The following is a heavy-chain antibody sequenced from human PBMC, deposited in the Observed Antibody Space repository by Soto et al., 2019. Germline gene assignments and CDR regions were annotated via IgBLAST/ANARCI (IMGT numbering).Heavy chain of an antibody. CDR2: IYYSGST. J-gene: IGHJ4*02. V-gene: IGHV4-31*03. CDR3: AREGGIVGATAADY. CDR1: GGSISSGGYY. D-gene: IGHD1-26*01. Sequence: QVQLQESGPGLVKPSQTLSLTCTVSGGSISSGGYYWSWIRQHPGKGLEWIGYIYYSGSTYYNPSLKSRVTIAVDTSKNQFSLKLSSVTAADTAVYYWAREGGIVGATAADYWGQGTLVTVSS.